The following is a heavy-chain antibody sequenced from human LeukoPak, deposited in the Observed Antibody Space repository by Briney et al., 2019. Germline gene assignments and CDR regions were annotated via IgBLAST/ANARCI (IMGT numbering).Heavy chain of an antibody. J-gene: IGHJ6*02. CDR1: GYTLTVFS. CDR3: ATLGYCSGGSFWGTASARYYYYGMDV. Sequence: WASLKVSCKVSGYTLTVFSMHWVRQAPGKGLEWMGGFDPEDGETIYAQTVQGRCTMTEDTSTDTAYMELSSLRSEDTAVYYCATLGYCSGGSFWGTASARYYYYGMDVWGQGTTVTVSS. V-gene: IGHV1-24*01. CDR2: FDPEDGET. D-gene: IGHD2-15*01.